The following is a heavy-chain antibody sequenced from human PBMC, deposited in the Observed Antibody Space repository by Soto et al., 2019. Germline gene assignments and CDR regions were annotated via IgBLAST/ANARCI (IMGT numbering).Heavy chain of an antibody. Sequence: EVQLVETGGGWIQSGGSLRLSCAASGFTVSSDYMSWVRQAPGKGLEWVSVIYRGGSKYYADSVKGRFTISRDNSKNTLYLQMNSLRAEDTAVYYCARDKMGGAGSFDYWRQGTLVTVSS. J-gene: IGHJ4*02. CDR1: GFTVSSDY. V-gene: IGHV3-53*02. CDR3: ARDKMGGAGSFDY. CDR2: IYRGGSK. D-gene: IGHD6-19*01.